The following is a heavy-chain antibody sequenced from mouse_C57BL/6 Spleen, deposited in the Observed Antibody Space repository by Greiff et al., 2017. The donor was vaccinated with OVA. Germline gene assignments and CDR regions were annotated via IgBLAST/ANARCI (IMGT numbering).Heavy chain of an antibody. V-gene: IGHV1-52*01. J-gene: IGHJ2*01. Sequence: QVQLKQPGAELVRPGSSVKLSCKASGYTFTSYWMHWVKQRPIQGLEWIGNIDPSDSETHYNQKFKDKATLTVDKSSSTAYMQLSSLTSEDSAVYYCARSGGNGDYWGQGTTLTVSS. CDR2: IDPSDSET. D-gene: IGHD2-1*01. CDR3: ARSGGNGDY. CDR1: GYTFTSYW.